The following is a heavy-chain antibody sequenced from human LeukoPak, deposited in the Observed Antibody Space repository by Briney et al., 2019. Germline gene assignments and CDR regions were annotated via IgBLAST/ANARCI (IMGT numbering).Heavy chain of an antibody. CDR2: ISYDGNNK. D-gene: IGHD2-21*02. V-gene: IGHV3-30-3*01. CDR1: GFTFTRYA. CDR3: ARDTCGGDCYSYYFDY. J-gene: IGHJ4*02. Sequence: GRSLRLSCAASGFTFTRYAMHWVRQAPGKGLEWVALISYDGNNKYYADSVKGRFTISRDNSKNTLYLQMNSLRAEDTTVYYCARDTCGGDCYSYYFDYWGQGTLVTVSS.